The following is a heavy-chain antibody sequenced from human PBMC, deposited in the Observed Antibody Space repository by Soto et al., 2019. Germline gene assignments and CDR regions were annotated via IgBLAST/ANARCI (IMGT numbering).Heavy chain of an antibody. CDR3: AKRIVGTKGHAMDV. D-gene: IGHD1-26*01. J-gene: IGHJ6*02. Sequence: QVQLVESGGGLVKPGGSLRLSCAASGFTFSDFHMSWIRQAPGKGLEWISYIYRGGSTVYYADSVKGRFTISRDNAKNSLYLQMNSLRVEDTAVYYCAKRIVGTKGHAMDVWGQGTTVTVSS. CDR2: IYRGGSTV. V-gene: IGHV3-11*01. CDR1: GFTFSDFH.